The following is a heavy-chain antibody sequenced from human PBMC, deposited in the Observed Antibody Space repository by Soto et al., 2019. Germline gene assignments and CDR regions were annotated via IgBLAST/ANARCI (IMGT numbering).Heavy chain of an antibody. CDR1: GYTFTSYG. D-gene: IGHD3-22*01. Sequence: ASVKVSCKASGYTFTSYGISWVRQAPGQGLGWMGWISAYNGNTNYAQKLQGRVTMTTDTSTSTAYMELRSLRSDDTAVYYCARGNYYDSSGYYPADAFDIWGQGTMVTVSS. J-gene: IGHJ3*02. V-gene: IGHV1-18*04. CDR3: ARGNYYDSSGYYPADAFDI. CDR2: ISAYNGNT.